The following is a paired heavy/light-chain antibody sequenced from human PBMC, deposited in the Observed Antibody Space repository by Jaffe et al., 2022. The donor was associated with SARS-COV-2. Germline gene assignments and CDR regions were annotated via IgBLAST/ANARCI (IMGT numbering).Light chain of an antibody. Sequence: QSALTQPPSASGSPGQSVTISCTGTSSDVGGYNYVSWYQQHPGKAPKLMIYEVSKRPSGVPDRFSGSKSGNTASLTVSGLQAEDEADYYCSSYAGSNNPVVFGGGTKLTVL. CDR3: SSYAGSNNPVV. J-gene: IGLJ2*01. CDR1: SSDVGGYNY. CDR2: EVS. V-gene: IGLV2-8*01.
Heavy chain of an antibody. Sequence: QVQLQESGPGLVKPSQTLSLTCTVSGGSISSGDYYWSWIRQPPGKGLEWIGYIYYSGSTYYNPSLKSRVTISVDTSKNQFSLKLSSVTAADTAVYYCARPIIGYSYYDAFDIWGQGTMVTVSS. CDR2: IYYSGST. V-gene: IGHV4-30-4*01. D-gene: IGHD5-18*01. CDR3: ARPIIGYSYYDAFDI. J-gene: IGHJ3*02. CDR1: GGSISSGDYY.